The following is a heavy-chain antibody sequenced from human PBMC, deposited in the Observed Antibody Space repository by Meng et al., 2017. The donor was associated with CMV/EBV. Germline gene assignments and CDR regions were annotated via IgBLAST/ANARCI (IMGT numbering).Heavy chain of an antibody. Sequence: SYAISWVRQAPGQGLEWMGGIIPILGIANYAQKFQGRVTITADKSTSTAYMELSSLRSEDTAVYYCARDQRVLRFLEWLTGGWSDPWGQGTLVTVSS. CDR1: SYA. CDR3: ARDQRVLRFLEWLTGGWSDP. D-gene: IGHD3-3*01. V-gene: IGHV1-69*10. J-gene: IGHJ5*02. CDR2: IIPILGIA.